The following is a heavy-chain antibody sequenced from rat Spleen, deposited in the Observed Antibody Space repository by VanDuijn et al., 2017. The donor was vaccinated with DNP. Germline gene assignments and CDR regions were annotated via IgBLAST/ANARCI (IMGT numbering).Heavy chain of an antibody. V-gene: IGHV3-1*01. CDR3: ARQNIVRDWFFDF. J-gene: IGHJ1*01. CDR1: GYSITNNY. D-gene: IGHD4-3*01. Sequence: EVQLQESGPGLVKPSQSLSLTCSVTGYSITNNYWGWIRKFPGNKMEWIGHISYSGTTSYHPSLKSRISITRDTSKNQFFLHLNSVTTEDTATYYCARQNIVRDWFFDFWGPGTMVTVSS. CDR2: ISYSGTT.